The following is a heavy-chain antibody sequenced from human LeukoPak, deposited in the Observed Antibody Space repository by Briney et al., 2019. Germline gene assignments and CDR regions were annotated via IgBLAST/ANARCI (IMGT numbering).Heavy chain of an antibody. CDR2: IIPIFGTA. CDR3: ARRGPAGYYSLNYFDY. D-gene: IGHD3-9*01. J-gene: IGHJ4*02. Sequence: SLKVSCKASGGTFSSYAISWVRQAPGQGLEWMGGIIPIFGTANYAQKFQGRVTITADESTSTAYMELSSLRSEDTAMYYCARRGPAGYYSLNYFDYWGQGTLVTVSS. CDR1: GGTFSSYA. V-gene: IGHV1-69*13.